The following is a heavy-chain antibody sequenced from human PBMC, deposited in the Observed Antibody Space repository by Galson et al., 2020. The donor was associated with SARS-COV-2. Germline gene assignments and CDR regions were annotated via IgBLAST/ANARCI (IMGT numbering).Heavy chain of an antibody. V-gene: IGHV1-2*02. CDR2: INPHNGDT. CDR3: VRGIKTVMWPF. J-gene: IGHJ4*02. CDR1: GYNFIGYH. Sequence: ASVKVSCKCSGYNFIGYHIHWVRQAPGQQFEWMGWINPHNGDTKYAQKFQGRLTITKDTSVTTAYMDLDNLTSDDTALYFCVRGIKTVMWPFWGQGTLITVSS. D-gene: IGHD1-1*01.